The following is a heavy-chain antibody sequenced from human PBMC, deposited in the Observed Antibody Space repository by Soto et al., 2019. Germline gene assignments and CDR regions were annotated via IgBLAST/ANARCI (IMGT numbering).Heavy chain of an antibody. CDR1: GFTFSSYG. D-gene: IGHD3-22*01. J-gene: IGHJ4*02. CDR2: ISYDGSNK. Sequence: GGSLRLSCAASGFTFSSYGMHWVRQAPGKGLEWVAVISYDGSNKYYADSVKGRFTISRDNAKNTLYLQMNGLRVEDTAVYYCAKDDSGWSDYWGQGTLVTVSS. V-gene: IGHV3-30*18. CDR3: AKDDSGWSDY.